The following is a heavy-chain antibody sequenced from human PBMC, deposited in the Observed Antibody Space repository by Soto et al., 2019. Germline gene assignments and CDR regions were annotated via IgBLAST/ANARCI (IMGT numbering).Heavy chain of an antibody. J-gene: IGHJ4*02. CDR2: ISGSGGST. CDR3: AKENGYSSSWFEFDY. Sequence: EVQLLESGGGLVQPGGSLRLSCAASGCTFSSYAMSWVRQAPGKGLEWVSAISGSGGSTYYADSVKGRFTISRDNSKNTLYLQMNSLRAEDTAVYYFAKENGYSSSWFEFDYWGQGTLVTVSS. D-gene: IGHD6-13*01. V-gene: IGHV3-23*01. CDR1: GCTFSSYA.